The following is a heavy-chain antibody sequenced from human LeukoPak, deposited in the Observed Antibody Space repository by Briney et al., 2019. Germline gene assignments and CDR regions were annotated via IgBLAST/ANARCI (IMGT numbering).Heavy chain of an antibody. D-gene: IGHD6-19*01. V-gene: IGHV4-31*03. CDR2: IYYSGST. J-gene: IGHJ3*02. Sequence: PSETLSLTCTVSGGSISSGGYYWSWIRQHAGEGLEWIGYIYYSGSTYYNPSLKSRVTISVDTSKNQFSLKLSSVTAADTAVYYCARDRLNPAHSSGLYSFVFDIWGQGTMVTVSS. CDR1: GGSISSGGYY. CDR3: ARDRLNPAHSSGLYSFVFDI.